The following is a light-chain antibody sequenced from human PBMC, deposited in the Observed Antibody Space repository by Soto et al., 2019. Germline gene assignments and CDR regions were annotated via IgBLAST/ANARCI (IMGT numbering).Light chain of an antibody. J-gene: IGLJ1*01. V-gene: IGLV2-23*01. Sequence: QSALTQPASVSGSPGQSITISRTGTSSDVGNYNLVSWYQQHPGKAPKLMIYEGSKRPSGVSNRFSGSKSGNTASLTISILQAEDEADYYCCSYASSSTYVFGTGTKLTVL. CDR1: SSDVGNYNL. CDR3: CSYASSSTYV. CDR2: EGS.